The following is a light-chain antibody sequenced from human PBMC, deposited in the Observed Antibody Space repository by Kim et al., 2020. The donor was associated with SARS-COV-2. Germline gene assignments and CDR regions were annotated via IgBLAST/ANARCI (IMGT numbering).Light chain of an antibody. CDR1: QGVSSGY. Sequence: PGERATLSCRASQGVSSGYLAWYQQKPGQAPRRLIYGAYSRATGMPDRFSGSGSGRDFTLTIRRLEPEDFAVYYCQKYGSSPLFTFGPRTKVDIK. CDR2: GAY. CDR3: QKYGSSPLFT. J-gene: IGKJ3*01. V-gene: IGKV3-20*01.